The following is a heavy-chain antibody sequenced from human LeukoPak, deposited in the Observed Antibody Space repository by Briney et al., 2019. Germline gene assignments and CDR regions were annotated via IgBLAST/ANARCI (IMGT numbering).Heavy chain of an antibody. CDR1: GGSISGGDYH. D-gene: IGHD3-10*01. J-gene: IGHJ4*02. CDR2: IYYSGST. V-gene: IGHV4-30-4*01. Sequence: PSETLSLTCTVSGGSISGGDYHWGWIRRPPGQGLEWTGYIYYSGSTYYNPSLKGRLTISVDTSKNQFSLRLSSVTAADTAVYYCARQARGFDFWGQGTLVTVSS. CDR3: ARQARGFDF.